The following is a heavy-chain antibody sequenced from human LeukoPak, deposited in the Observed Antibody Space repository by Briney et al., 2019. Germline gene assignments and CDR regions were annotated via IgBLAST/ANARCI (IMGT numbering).Heavy chain of an antibody. CDR1: GYTFTGYY. D-gene: IGHD6-19*01. V-gene: IGHV1-2*02. CDR3: ARVTLGSGWYVAFDI. J-gene: IGHJ3*02. CDR2: INPNSGGT. Sequence: ASVKVSCKASGYTFTGYYMHWVRQAPGQGLEWMGWINPNSGGTNYAQKFQGRVTMTRVTSISTAYMELSRLRSDDTAVYYCARVTLGSGWYVAFDIWGQGTMVTVSS.